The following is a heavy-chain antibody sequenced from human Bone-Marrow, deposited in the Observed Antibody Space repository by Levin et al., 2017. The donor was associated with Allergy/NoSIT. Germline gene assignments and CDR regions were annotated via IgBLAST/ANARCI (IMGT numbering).Heavy chain of an antibody. CDR3: ARVLLILWGDVPPYFDY. V-gene: IGHV4-39*01. CDR1: GGSISSSSYY. Sequence: PSETLSLTCTVSGGSISSSSYYWGWIRQPPGKGLEWIGSIYYSGSTYYNPSLKSRVTISVDTSKNQFSLKLSSVTAADTAVYYCARVLLILWGDVPPYFDYWGQGTLVTVSS. J-gene: IGHJ4*02. D-gene: IGHD3-10*01. CDR2: IYYSGST.